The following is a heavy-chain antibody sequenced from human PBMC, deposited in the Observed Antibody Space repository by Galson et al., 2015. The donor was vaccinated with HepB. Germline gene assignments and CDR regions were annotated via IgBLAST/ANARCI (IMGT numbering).Heavy chain of an antibody. CDR3: AREGGPGIAAAGAAFDI. Sequence: SLRLSCAASGFTFSSYGMHWVRQAPGKGLEWVAVIWYDGSNKYYADSVKGRFTISRDNSKNTLYLQMNSLRAEDTAVYYCAREGGPGIAAAGAAFDIWGQGTMVTVSS. D-gene: IGHD6-13*01. J-gene: IGHJ3*02. V-gene: IGHV3-33*08. CDR2: IWYDGSNK. CDR1: GFTFSSYG.